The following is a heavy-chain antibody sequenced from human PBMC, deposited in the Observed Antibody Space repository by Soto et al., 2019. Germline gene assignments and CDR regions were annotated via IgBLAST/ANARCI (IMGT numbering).Heavy chain of an antibody. CDR2: DSHEGRNT. J-gene: IGHJ4*02. CDR1: GFTFSDYA. CDR3: AKGGRQWLVTSDFNY. Sequence: PGGALRLSCAVSGFTFSDYAMHWVRPAPGKGLEWVAVDSHEGRNTHYADTVKGRFTISRDSSKNTVSLEMTSLRAEDTAVYYCAKGGRQWLVTSDFNYWGQGALVTVSS. D-gene: IGHD6-19*01. V-gene: IGHV3-30*18.